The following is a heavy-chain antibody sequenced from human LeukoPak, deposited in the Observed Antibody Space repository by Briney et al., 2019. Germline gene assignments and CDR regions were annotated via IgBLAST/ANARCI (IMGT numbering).Heavy chain of an antibody. J-gene: IGHJ4*02. CDR3: ASLYGSGSYGALGN. CDR1: GGSISSSSYY. V-gene: IGHV4-39*07. D-gene: IGHD3-10*01. Sequence: PSETLSLTCTVSGGSISSSSYYWGWIRQPPGKGLEWIGSIYYSGSTYYNPSLKSRVTISVDTSKNQFSLKLSSVTAADTAVYYCASLYGSGSYGALGNWGQGTLVTVSS. CDR2: IYYSGST.